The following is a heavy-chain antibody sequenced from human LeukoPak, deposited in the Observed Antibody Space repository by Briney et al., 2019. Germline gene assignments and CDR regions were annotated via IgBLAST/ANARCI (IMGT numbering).Heavy chain of an antibody. CDR1: GDSVSSKSAA. CDR2: TYYKSKWYN. Sequence: SQTLSLTCFISGDSVSSKSAAWNWIRQSPSRGLEWLGRTYYKSKWYNDYAESVKSRITINTDTSKNQVSLQLKSVTPEDTAVYYCARDVRECRAWIYGGRPGRVDSWGQGTLVTVSS. D-gene: IGHD5-12*01. V-gene: IGHV6-1*01. J-gene: IGHJ4*02. CDR3: ARDVRECRAWIYGGRPGRVDS.